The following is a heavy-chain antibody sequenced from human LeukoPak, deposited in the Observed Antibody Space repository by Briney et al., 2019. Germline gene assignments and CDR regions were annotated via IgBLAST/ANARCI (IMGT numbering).Heavy chain of an antibody. D-gene: IGHD3-9*01. V-gene: IGHV3-30*18. J-gene: IGHJ4*02. CDR1: GFTFSSYG. Sequence: GGSLRLSCAASGFTFSSYGMHWVRQAPGKGLEWVAVISYDGSNKYYADSVKGRFTISRDNSRNTLYLQMNSLRAEDTAVYYCAKPFELNDYWGQGTLVTVSS. CDR2: ISYDGSNK. CDR3: AKPFELNDY.